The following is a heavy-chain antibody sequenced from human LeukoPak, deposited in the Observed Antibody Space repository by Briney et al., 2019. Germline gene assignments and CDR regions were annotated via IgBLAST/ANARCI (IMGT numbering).Heavy chain of an antibody. J-gene: IGHJ5*02. CDR1: VFTVSNNY. V-gene: IGHV3-53*01. CDR2: IYSGGTT. Sequence: GGSLRLSCAASVFTVSNNYLHWVRPAPGKGLEWVSVIYSGGTTYYANSVKGRFTISRDSSKNTMYLQMNSLRVEDTAMYYCGRDVGPWGQGTLVTVSS. CDR3: GRDVGP.